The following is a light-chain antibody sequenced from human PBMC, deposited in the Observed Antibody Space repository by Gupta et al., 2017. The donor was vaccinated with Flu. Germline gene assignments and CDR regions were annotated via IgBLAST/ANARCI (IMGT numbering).Light chain of an antibody. J-gene: IGKJ2*02. V-gene: IGKV1-5*03. CDR2: KAS. Sequence: PCPLPASVGDKVTSTGRARQSISSWLAWYQQKPGKAPKLLINKASTGERGVPSRFSGSGSGTEFTLTITSRQPEDFATYYCQEEDNSLGTFGQGTKMDIK. CDR3: QEEDNSLGT. CDR1: QSISSW.